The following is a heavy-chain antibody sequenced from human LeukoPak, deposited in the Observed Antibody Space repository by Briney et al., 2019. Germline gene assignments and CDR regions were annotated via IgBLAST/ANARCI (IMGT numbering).Heavy chain of an antibody. D-gene: IGHD3-10*01. CDR1: GGSFSGYY. J-gene: IGHJ6*03. CDR3: ARRVGRWFGERAYYYNYMDV. V-gene: IGHV4-34*01. CDR2: INHSGST. Sequence: PSETLSLTCAAYGGSFSGYYWSWIRQPPGKGLEWIGEINHSGSTNYNPSLKSRVTISVDTSKNQFSLKLSSVTAADTAVYYCARRVGRWFGERAYYYNYMDVWDKGTPVTISS.